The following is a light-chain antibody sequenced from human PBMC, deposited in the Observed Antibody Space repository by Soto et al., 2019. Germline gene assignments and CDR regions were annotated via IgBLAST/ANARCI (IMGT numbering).Light chain of an antibody. V-gene: IGKV3-20*01. Sequence: IILTQSPCTLSLSPLERATLSFRSSQSLSSSYLAWYQQKPGQAPRLLIYGASSRATGIPDRFSGSRSGTDFTLTISRLEPEDFAVYYCQQYGSSPPTFGQGTKVDIK. CDR2: GAS. CDR3: QQYGSSPPT. CDR1: QSLSSSY. J-gene: IGKJ1*01.